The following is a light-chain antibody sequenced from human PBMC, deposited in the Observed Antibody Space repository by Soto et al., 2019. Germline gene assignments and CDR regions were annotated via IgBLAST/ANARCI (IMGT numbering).Light chain of an antibody. CDR1: QRISTW. V-gene: IGKV1-5*01. CDR3: QQYNEWLIT. Sequence: KQMTQSPVALAASVGDGVTITCRASQRISTWLAWYQQKPGKAPKLLISDTSSLETGVPSRFSGSGSGTEFTLTISSLQSEDFIVYCCQQYNEWLITFGQGTRLEIK. CDR2: DTS. J-gene: IGKJ5*01.